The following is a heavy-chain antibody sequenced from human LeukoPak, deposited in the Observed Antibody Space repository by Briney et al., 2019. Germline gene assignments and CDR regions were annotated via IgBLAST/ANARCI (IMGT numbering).Heavy chain of an antibody. D-gene: IGHD3-10*01. J-gene: IGHJ4*02. CDR2: ISTAGNT. Sequence: SETLSLTCTVSGGSISSGNYYWPWIRQPAGKGLEWIGRISTAGNTDYDPSLKSRLIISIDTSKNQFSLRLSSATAADTAVYYCASHQYGSGSYYHDYWGQGTLVTVSS. CDR3: ASHQYGSGSYYHDY. CDR1: GGSISSGNYY. V-gene: IGHV4-61*02.